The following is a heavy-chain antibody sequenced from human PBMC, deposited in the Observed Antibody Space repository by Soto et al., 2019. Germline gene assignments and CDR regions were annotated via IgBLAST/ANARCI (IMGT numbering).Heavy chain of an antibody. J-gene: IGHJ6*02. D-gene: IGHD6-6*01. CDR2: ISAYNGNT. CDR1: GYTFTSYG. Sequence: QVQLVQSRAEVKKPGASVKVSCKASGYTFTSYGISWVRQAPGQGLEWMGWISAYNGNTNYAQKLQGRVTMTTDTSTSTAYMELRSLRSDDTAVYYCARDQQYSSSSGYYCMDVWGQGTTVTVSS. V-gene: IGHV1-18*04. CDR3: ARDQQYSSSSGYYCMDV.